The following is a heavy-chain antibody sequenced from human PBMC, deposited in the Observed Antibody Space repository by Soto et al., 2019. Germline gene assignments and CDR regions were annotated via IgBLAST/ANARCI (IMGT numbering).Heavy chain of an antibody. CDR1: GGSISSYY. D-gene: IGHD6-6*01. V-gene: IGHV4-4*07. Sequence: SETLSLTCTVSGGSISSYYWSWIRQPAGKGLEWIGRIYTSGSTNYNPSLKSRVTMSVDTSKNQFSLKLSSVTAADTAVYYCASYSSSFPYYYGMDVWGQGTTVTVSS. CDR3: ASYSSSFPYYYGMDV. J-gene: IGHJ6*02. CDR2: IYTSGST.